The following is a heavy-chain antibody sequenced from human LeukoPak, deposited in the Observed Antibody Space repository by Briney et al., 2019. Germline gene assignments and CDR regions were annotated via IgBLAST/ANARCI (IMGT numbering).Heavy chain of an antibody. V-gene: IGHV3-53*01. D-gene: IGHD4-11*01. Sequence: GGSLRLSCAATGLSVSSNFMSWVRQAPGKGLERVSVIYGGGSTSYADSVKGRFTISRDTSKNTLYLQMNGLRAEDTAVYYCARLGDYSNKDWGQGTLVTVSS. CDR2: IYGGGST. CDR1: GLSVSSNF. CDR3: ARLGDYSNKD. J-gene: IGHJ4*02.